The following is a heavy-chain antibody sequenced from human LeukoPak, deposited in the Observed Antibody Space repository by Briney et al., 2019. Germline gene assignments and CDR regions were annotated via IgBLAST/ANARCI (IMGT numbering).Heavy chain of an antibody. CDR2: IYSGGST. Sequence: PGGSLRLSCAASGLTVSSNYMSWVRQAPGKGLEWVSVIYSGGSTYYADSVKGRFTISRDNSKNTPYLQMNSLRAEDTAVYYCARDDYGDYFFDYWGQGTLVTVSS. CDR1: GLTVSSNY. V-gene: IGHV3-66*01. D-gene: IGHD4-17*01. J-gene: IGHJ4*02. CDR3: ARDDYGDYFFDY.